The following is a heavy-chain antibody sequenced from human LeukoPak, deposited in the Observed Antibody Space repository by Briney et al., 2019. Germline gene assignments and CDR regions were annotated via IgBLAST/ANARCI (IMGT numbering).Heavy chain of an antibody. CDR2: IYYSGST. J-gene: IGHJ6*02. Sequence: PSETLSLTCTVSSGSVNSYYWSWIRQPPGKGLEWIGYIYYSGSTNYNPSLKSRVTISVDTSKNQFSLKLSSVTAADTAAYYCARVPAAPRLYMDVWGQGTAVIVS. CDR1: SGSVNSYY. V-gene: IGHV4-59*02. D-gene: IGHD2-2*01. CDR3: ARVPAAPRLYMDV.